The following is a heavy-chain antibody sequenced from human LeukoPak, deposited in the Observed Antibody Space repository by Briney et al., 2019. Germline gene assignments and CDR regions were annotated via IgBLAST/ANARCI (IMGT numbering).Heavy chain of an antibody. J-gene: IGHJ5*02. CDR1: GFSFSDYW. V-gene: IGHV3-7*01. CDR2: IKQDGSEK. D-gene: IGHD3-16*01. CDR3: VRDGGTDWYDP. Sequence: PGGSLRLSCAASGFSFSDYWMTWVRQASGKGLEWVANIKQDGSEKTYVDSVKGRFTISRDNAKNSLYLQMNSLRVEDTAMYYCVRDGGTDWYDPWGQGTLVTVFS.